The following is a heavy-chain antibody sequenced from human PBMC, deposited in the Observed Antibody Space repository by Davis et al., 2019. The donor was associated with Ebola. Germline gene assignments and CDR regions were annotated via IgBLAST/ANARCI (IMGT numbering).Heavy chain of an antibody. CDR3: AKITPMVTYAFDI. D-gene: IGHD5-18*01. V-gene: IGHV3-23*01. CDR1: GFTFTSYA. CDR2: ISGSGGYT. Sequence: PGGSLRLSCAASGFTFTSYAMTWVRQAPGKGLEWVSTISGSGGYTYYADSVKGRFTISRDNSKNTLYLQMNTLRAEDTALYYCAKITPMVTYAFDIWGQGTMVTVSS. J-gene: IGHJ3*02.